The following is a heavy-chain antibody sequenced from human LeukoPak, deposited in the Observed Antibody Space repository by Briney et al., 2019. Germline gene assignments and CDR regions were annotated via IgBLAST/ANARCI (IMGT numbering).Heavy chain of an antibody. Sequence: PSETLSLTCAVYGGSFSGYYWSWIRQPPGKGLEWIGEINHSGSTNYNPSLKSRVTISVDTSKNQFSLKLSSVTAADTAVYYCASRGTAIAFDYWGQGTLVTVSS. V-gene: IGHV4-34*01. D-gene: IGHD5-18*01. J-gene: IGHJ4*02. CDR2: INHSGST. CDR3: ASRGTAIAFDY. CDR1: GGSFSGYY.